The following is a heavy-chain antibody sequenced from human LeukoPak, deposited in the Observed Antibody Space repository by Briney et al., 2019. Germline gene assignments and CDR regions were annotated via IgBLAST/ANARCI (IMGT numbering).Heavy chain of an antibody. J-gene: IGHJ6*03. V-gene: IGHV4-34*01. CDR3: AGPSSGGRSGYAYYYYYYMDV. CDR2: INHSGST. D-gene: IGHD3-3*01. CDR1: GGSFSGYY. Sequence: PSETLSLTCAVYGGSFSGYYWSWIRQPPGKGLEWIGEINHSGSTNYNPSLKSRVTISVDTSKNQFSLKLSSVTAADTAAYYCAGPSSGGRSGYAYYYYYYMDVWGKGTTVTVSS.